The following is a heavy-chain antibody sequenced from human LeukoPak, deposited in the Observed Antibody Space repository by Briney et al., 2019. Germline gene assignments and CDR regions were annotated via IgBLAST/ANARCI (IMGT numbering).Heavy chain of an antibody. CDR1: GYTFTGYY. D-gene: IGHD5-18*01. Sequence: ASVKVSCKASGYTFTGYYIHWVRQAPGQGLEWMGWINPNSGGTNYAQKFQGWVTMTRDTSISTAYMELSRLRSDDTAVYYCARAVDTAMVDYWGQGTLVTVSS. CDR3: ARAVDTAMVDY. J-gene: IGHJ4*02. V-gene: IGHV1-2*04. CDR2: INPNSGGT.